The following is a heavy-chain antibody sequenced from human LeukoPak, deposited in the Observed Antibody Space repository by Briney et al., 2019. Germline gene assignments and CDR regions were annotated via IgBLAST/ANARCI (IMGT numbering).Heavy chain of an antibody. CDR1: GYTFTSYV. CDR2: ISAYNGNT. Sequence: ASVKVSCKASGYTFTSYVISWVRQAPGQGLEWMGWISAYNGNTNYAQKLQGRVTMTTDTSTSTAYMELRSLRSDDTAVYYCARVGLLWFGELLWFDPWGQGTLVTVSS. D-gene: IGHD3-10*01. J-gene: IGHJ5*02. V-gene: IGHV1-18*01. CDR3: ARVGLLWFGELLWFDP.